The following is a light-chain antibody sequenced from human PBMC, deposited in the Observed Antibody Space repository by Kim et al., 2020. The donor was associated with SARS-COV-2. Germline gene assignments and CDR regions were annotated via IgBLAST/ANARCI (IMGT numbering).Light chain of an antibody. J-gene: IGKJ1*01. CDR1: QSVSSSY. Sequence: IVLTQSPGTLSLSPGERATLSCRASQSVSSSYLAWYQQRPGQAPRLLIYGASSRATDIPDRFSGSGSGTDFTLTISRLEPEDFAVYYCQQYGSSLWTFGQGTKVDIK. V-gene: IGKV3-20*01. CDR2: GAS. CDR3: QQYGSSLWT.